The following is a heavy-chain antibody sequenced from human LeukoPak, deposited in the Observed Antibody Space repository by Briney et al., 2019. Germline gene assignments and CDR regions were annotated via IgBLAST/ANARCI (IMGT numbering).Heavy chain of an antibody. D-gene: IGHD5-18*01. J-gene: IGHJ4*02. CDR1: GFTFSSYS. V-gene: IGHV3-21*01. CDR3: AIRGHSNAFDY. CDR2: ISSSSDYI. Sequence: GGSLRLSRAASGFTFSSYSMNWVRQAPGKGLEWVSSISSSSDYIYYADSVKGRFAISRDSAKNSLYLQLNSLRAEDTAVYYCAIRGHSNAFDYWGQGTLVTVSA.